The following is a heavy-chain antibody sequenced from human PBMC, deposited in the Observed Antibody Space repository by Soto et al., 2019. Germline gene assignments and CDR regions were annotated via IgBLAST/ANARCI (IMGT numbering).Heavy chain of an antibody. CDR3: ARQPFSSGWYERGYYFDY. CDR2: IYYSGST. CDR1: GGSISSSSYY. V-gene: IGHV4-39*01. Sequence: QLQLQESGPGLVKPSETLSLTCTVSGGSISSSSYYWGWIRQPPGKGLEWIGSIYYSGSTYYNPSLKSRVTISVDTSKTQFSLKLSSVTAADTAVYYCARQPFSSGWYERGYYFDYWGQGTLVTVSS. J-gene: IGHJ4*02. D-gene: IGHD6-19*01.